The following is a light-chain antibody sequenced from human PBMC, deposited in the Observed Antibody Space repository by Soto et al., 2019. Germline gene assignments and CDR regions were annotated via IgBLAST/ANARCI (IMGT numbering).Light chain of an antibody. J-gene: IGKJ5*01. CDR2: DAS. CDR1: QDNSNY. CDR3: QQYDNLPSIT. Sequence: SPSSLSASVRDRVTITCQASQDNSNYVNRYQQKPAKAPKLLIYDASNLETGVPSRFSGSRSGTDFTFTISNLKSEDISTYYCQQYDNLPSITFGQVSRLEIK. V-gene: IGKV1-33*01.